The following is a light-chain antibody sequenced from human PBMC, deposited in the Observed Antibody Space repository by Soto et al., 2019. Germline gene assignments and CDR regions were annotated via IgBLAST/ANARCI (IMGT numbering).Light chain of an antibody. J-gene: IGKJ5*01. V-gene: IGKV3-15*01. CDR3: QQYNEWPPIT. CDR2: DAS. Sequence: EIVMTQAPATVSVAPGETGTLSCWASQRVKSHLAWDHQKPGQAPSRLIYDASTTVAGVPARFSGSGSGTEFALTISSLQSEDFGVYYCQQYNEWPPITFGQGTRLEIK. CDR1: QRVKSH.